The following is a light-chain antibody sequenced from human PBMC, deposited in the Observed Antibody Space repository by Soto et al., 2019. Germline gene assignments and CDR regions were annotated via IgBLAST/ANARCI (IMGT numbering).Light chain of an antibody. CDR2: QVS. Sequence: QSVLTQPRSVSGSPGQSVTISCTGTSSDVGGFYYVSWYQHHPGKDPKLMIYQVSNRPSGVSNRFSGSKSGNTASLTISGLQAEDEADYFCSSYSSSSTFYVFGAGTKVTVL. J-gene: IGLJ1*01. CDR3: SSYSSSSTFYV. V-gene: IGLV2-14*01. CDR1: SSDVGGFYY.